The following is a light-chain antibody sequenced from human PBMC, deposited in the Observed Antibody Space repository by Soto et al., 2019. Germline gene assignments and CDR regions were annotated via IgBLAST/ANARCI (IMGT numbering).Light chain of an antibody. Sequence: QSALTQPASVSGSPGQSITISCTGTSSDVGGYNYVSWYQQHPGKAPKLIIYEVSNRPSGVSNRFSGSKSGNTASLTISGLQAEDEADYYCNSYTSTTTLLFGGGTKLTVL. V-gene: IGLV2-14*01. CDR1: SSDVGGYNY. CDR2: EVS. J-gene: IGLJ2*01. CDR3: NSYTSTTTLL.